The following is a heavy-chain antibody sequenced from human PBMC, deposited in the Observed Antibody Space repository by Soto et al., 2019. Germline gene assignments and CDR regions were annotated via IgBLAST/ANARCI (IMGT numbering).Heavy chain of an antibody. D-gene: IGHD6-25*01. J-gene: IGHJ5*01. V-gene: IGHV3-21*01. CDR3: AKAGGYSGSFNWFAS. Sequence: GRSLRLSCAVAGFTFASYTMNWVRQAPGKGLEWVSSISSSGSYIYYADSVKGRFSNSRDNAKNSLHLQMNSLRDEETAVYYCAKAGGYSGSFNWFASWGQGTLVTAS. CDR1: GFTFASYT. CDR2: ISSSGSYI.